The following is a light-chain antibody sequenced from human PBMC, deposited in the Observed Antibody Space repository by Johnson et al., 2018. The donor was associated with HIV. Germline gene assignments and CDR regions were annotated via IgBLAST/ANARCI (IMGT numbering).Light chain of an antibody. V-gene: IGLV1-51*01. CDR3: GTMDSRLSTARV. CDR2: DNN. J-gene: IGLJ1*01. CDR1: SSNIGKNY. Sequence: QSVLTQPPSVSAAPGQKVTISCSGSSSNIGKNYVSWYHQVPGTAPKLLIYDNNKRPSGIPDRFSGSKSGTSATLGITRLSTGEEADYYCGTMDSRLSTARVFGTWTKVTLL.